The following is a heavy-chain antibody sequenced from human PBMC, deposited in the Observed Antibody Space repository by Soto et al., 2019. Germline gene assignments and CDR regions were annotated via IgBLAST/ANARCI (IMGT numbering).Heavy chain of an antibody. CDR1: GGTFSSYA. V-gene: IGHV1-69*06. Sequence: VKVSCKASGGTFSSYAISWVRQAPGQGLEWMGGIIPIFGTANYAQKFQGRVTITADKSTSTAYMELSSLRSEDTAVYYCADTYYDFWSGYSYYYYYGMDVWGQGTTVTVSS. J-gene: IGHJ6*02. D-gene: IGHD3-3*01. CDR2: IIPIFGTA. CDR3: ADTYYDFWSGYSYYYYYGMDV.